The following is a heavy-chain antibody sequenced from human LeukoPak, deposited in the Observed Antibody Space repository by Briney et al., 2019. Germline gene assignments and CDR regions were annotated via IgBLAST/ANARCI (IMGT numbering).Heavy chain of an antibody. V-gene: IGHV4-34*01. D-gene: IGHD3-10*01. J-gene: IGHJ5*02. CDR1: GGSFSGYY. Sequence: SETLSLTCAVSGGSFSGYYWSWIRQPPGKGLEWIGEINHSGSTNYNPSLKSRVTISVDTSKNQFSLKLSSVTAADTAVYYCARGSYYYGSGSQRGPNFDPWGQGTLVTVSS. CDR3: ARGSYYYGSGSQRGPNFDP. CDR2: INHSGST.